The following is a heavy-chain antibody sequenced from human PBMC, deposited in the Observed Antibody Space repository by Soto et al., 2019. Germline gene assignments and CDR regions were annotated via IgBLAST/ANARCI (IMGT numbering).Heavy chain of an antibody. CDR3: ARGPAGYYDSTGYYPAYFYY. D-gene: IGHD3-22*01. CDR2: INAGIGST. V-gene: IGHV1-3*01. J-gene: IGHJ4*02. CDR1: GYTFTSYT. Sequence: ASVKVSCKASGYTFTSYTMHWVRQAPGQRLEWMGWINAGIGSTKYSQNFQDRVTITRDTSASTAYMELSSLRSEDTAVYYCARGPAGYYDSTGYYPAYFYYWGQGTLVTVSS.